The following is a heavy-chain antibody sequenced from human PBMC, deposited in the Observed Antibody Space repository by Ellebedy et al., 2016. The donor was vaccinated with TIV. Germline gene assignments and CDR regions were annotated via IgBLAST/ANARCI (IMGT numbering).Heavy chain of an antibody. Sequence: SETLSLTXTVSGGSISSSSYYWGWIRQPPGKGLEWIGSIYYSGNTYYNPSLKSRVTISIDTSKNQFSLRLSSVTAADTAIYRCARRKVTIPQADAYFDYWGQGILVTVSS. J-gene: IGHJ4*02. V-gene: IGHV4-39*01. CDR2: IYYSGNT. CDR3: ARRKVTIPQADAYFDY. CDR1: GGSISSSSYY. D-gene: IGHD3-3*01.